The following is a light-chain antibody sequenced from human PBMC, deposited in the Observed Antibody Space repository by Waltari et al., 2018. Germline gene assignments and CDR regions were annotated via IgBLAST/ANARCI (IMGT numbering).Light chain of an antibody. J-gene: IGKJ1*01. CDR2: KAS. CDR1: QSLSSW. CDR3: QEYSSYSWT. V-gene: IGKV1-5*03. Sequence: DIQMTQSPSTLSASVGDRVIITCRASQSLSSWLAWYQQKPGKAPKLLIYKASNLQTGVPSRFSGSGSGTEFTLTISSLQPDDVATYYCQEYSSYSWTFGQGTKVEIK.